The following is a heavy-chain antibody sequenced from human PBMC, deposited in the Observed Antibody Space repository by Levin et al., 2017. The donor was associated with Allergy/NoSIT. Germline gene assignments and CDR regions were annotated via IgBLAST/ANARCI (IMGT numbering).Heavy chain of an antibody. D-gene: IGHD6-13*01. V-gene: IGHV4-59*11. Sequence: KASETLSLTCTVSGGSINTHYWNWIRQPPGKGLEWIAYISDSGSTTYNPSLKSRVTMSVDTSKNQFSLRLRSVTAADTAVYYCARARTYSSSGTPFDIWGQGTMVTVSS. CDR2: ISDSGST. CDR3: ARARTYSSSGTPFDI. CDR1: GGSINTHY. J-gene: IGHJ3*02.